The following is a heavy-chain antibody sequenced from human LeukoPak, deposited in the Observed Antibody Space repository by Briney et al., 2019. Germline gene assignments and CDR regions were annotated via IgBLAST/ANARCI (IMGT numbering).Heavy chain of an antibody. CDR3: AKAGYCSGGSCYYYMDV. CDR2: ISWDGGST. D-gene: IGHD2-15*01. Sequence: HSGGSLRLSCAASGFTFDDYTMHWVRQAPGKGLEWVSLISWDGGSTYYADSVKGRFTISRDNSKNSLYLQMNSLRTEDTALYYCAKAGYCSGGSCYYYMDVRGKGTTVTVSS. V-gene: IGHV3-43*01. J-gene: IGHJ6*03. CDR1: GFTFDDYT.